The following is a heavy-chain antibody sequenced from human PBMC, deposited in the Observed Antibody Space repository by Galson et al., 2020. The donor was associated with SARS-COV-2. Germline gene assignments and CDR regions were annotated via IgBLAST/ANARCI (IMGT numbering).Heavy chain of an antibody. CDR2: IHDSGYT. CDR1: GASIRSSNYY. Sequence: SQTLSLTCSVSGASIRSSNYYWGWIRQSPRNDLEWIATIHDSGYTACRPSLKSRVSISLDTSKNQFSLNLTSVTAADTAVYYCVADSGNWEIAYWGQGARVTVSS. CDR3: VADSGNWEIAY. D-gene: IGHD1-1*01. V-gene: IGHV4-39*02. J-gene: IGHJ4*02.